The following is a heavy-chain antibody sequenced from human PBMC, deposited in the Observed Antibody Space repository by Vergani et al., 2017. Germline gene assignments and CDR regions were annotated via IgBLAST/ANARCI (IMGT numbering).Heavy chain of an antibody. J-gene: IGHJ5*02. CDR3: ASDTHSGQRADR. Sequence: QLQLQESGPGLVKPSETLSLTCSVSFDSIRNLYCNWIRQPPGKGLEWIGSIHYSENTKYNPSLKTRVTISVDTSKNQFSLTLTSVTAADTAVYYCASDTHSGQRADRWGQGILVTITS. D-gene: IGHD6-19*01. V-gene: IGHV4-59*11. CDR2: IHYSENT. CDR1: FDSIRNLY.